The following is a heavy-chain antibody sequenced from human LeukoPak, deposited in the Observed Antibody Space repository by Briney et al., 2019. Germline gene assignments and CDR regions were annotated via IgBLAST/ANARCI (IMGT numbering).Heavy chain of an antibody. CDR1: GGSFSGYY. V-gene: IGHV4-34*01. Sequence: SETLSLTCAVYGGSFSGYYWSWIRQPPGTGLEWIGETNHSGSTNYNPSLKGRVTISVDTSKNQFSLKLSSVTAADTAVYYCARRVRAVAADYWGQGTLVTVSS. CDR2: TNHSGST. CDR3: ARRVRAVAADY. D-gene: IGHD6-19*01. J-gene: IGHJ4*02.